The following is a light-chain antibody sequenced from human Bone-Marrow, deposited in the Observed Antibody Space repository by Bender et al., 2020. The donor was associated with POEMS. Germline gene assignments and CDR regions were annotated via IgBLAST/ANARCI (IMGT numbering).Light chain of an antibody. Sequence: SALTQPASVSGSPGQSITISCTGTGSDVGGYNLISWYQQYLGKAPKIIMYDVDKRPSGVSHRFSGSKSGNTASLTISGLQAEDEADYYCQSFDFSLSAHVVFGGGTRLTVL. V-gene: IGLV2-23*02. CDR2: DVD. CDR3: QSFDFSLSAHVV. CDR1: GSDVGGYNL. J-gene: IGLJ2*01.